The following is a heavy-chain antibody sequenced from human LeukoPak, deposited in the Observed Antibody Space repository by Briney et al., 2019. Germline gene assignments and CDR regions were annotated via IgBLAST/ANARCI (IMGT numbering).Heavy chain of an antibody. J-gene: IGHJ4*02. CDR2: IIPIFGTA. Sequence: SVKVSCKASGGTFSSYAISWVRQAPGQGLEWMGGIIPIFGTANYAQKFQGRVTMTRDTSTSTVYMELSSLRSEDTAVYYCARNVGSWYYFDYWGQGTLVTVSS. V-gene: IGHV1-69*05. CDR3: ARNVGSWYYFDY. D-gene: IGHD6-13*01. CDR1: GGTFSSYA.